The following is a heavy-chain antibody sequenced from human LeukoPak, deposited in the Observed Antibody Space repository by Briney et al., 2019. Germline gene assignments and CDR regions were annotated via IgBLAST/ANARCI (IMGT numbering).Heavy chain of an antibody. CDR1: GFTFSSYS. D-gene: IGHD4-17*01. V-gene: IGHV3-21*01. J-gene: IGHJ6*02. CDR2: ISSSSSYI. Sequence: GGSLRLSCAASGFTFSSYSMNWVRQAPGKGLEWVSSISSSSSYIYYADSVKGRFTISRDNSKNTLYLQMNSLRAEDTAVYYCARDPYGDFYYYGMDVWGQGTTVTVSS. CDR3: ARDPYGDFYYYGMDV.